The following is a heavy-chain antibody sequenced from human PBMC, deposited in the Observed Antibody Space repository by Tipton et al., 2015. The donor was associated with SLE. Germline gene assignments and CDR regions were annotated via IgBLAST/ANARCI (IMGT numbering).Heavy chain of an antibody. J-gene: IGHJ4*02. CDR1: GASITSHY. CDR3: ARDSSSAYYQLDY. CDR2: ISYSGST. V-gene: IGHV4-59*11. D-gene: IGHD3-22*01. Sequence: LRLSCTVSGASITSHYWSWIRQPPGKGLEWIAYISYSGSTNYNPSLKSRVTISLDTSKNQFSLKLSSLTAADTAVYYCARDSSSAYYQLDYWGQGTLVTVSS.